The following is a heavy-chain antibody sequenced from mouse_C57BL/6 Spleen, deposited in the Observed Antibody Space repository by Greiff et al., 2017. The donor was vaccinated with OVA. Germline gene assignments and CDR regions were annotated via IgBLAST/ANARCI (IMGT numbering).Heavy chain of an antibody. CDR1: GYTFTSYW. CDR2: IYPSDSET. Sequence: VQLQQPGAELVRPGSSVKLSCKASGYTFTSYWMDWVKQRPGQGLEWIGNIYPSDSETHYNQKFKDKATLTVDKSSSTAYMQLSSLTSEDSAVYYCAREGYGNYEDDWGQGTTLTVSS. CDR3: AREGYGNYEDD. V-gene: IGHV1-61*01. J-gene: IGHJ2*01. D-gene: IGHD2-10*02.